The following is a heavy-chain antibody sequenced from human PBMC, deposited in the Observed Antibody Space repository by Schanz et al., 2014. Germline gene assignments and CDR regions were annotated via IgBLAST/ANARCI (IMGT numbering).Heavy chain of an antibody. D-gene: IGHD6-13*01. J-gene: IGHJ6*02. CDR3: ARDGHSSIWDSYYFYGLDV. CDR2: INPNSGGT. V-gene: IGHV1-2*06. Sequence: QVQLVQSGTEVKKPGASMKISCKAFGYYFGGFGISWVRQAPGQGLEWMGRINPNSGGTNYAENFQGRVTMTRDTSTSTVYMELSRLTSDDTALYYCARDGHSSIWDSYYFYGLDVWGQGTTVTVSS. CDR1: GYYFGGFG.